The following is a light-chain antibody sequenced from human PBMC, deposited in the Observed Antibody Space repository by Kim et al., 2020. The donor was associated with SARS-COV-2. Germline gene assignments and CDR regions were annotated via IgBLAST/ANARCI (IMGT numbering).Light chain of an antibody. Sequence: DIQMTQSPSPLSASVGDRVTITCRASQSISSLLAWYQQKPGKAPELLVYDASTLKSGVPSRFSGRGSGAEFTLTIKNLRPADFATYYCQQYFSPSPRTFGQGTKVDIK. J-gene: IGKJ1*01. CDR1: QSISSL. CDR3: QQYFSPSPRT. V-gene: IGKV1-5*01. CDR2: DAS.